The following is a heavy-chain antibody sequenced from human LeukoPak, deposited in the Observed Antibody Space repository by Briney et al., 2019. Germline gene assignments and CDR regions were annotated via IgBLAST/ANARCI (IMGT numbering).Heavy chain of an antibody. V-gene: IGHV4-31*03. CDR3: ARAVGSGSYNFDY. CDR1: GGSISSGGYY. Sequence: PSQTLSLTCTVSGGSISSGGYYWSWIRQHPGTRLEWIGYIYYSGSTYYNPSLKSRVTISVDTSKNQFSLKLSSVTAADTAVYYCARAVGSGSYNFDYWGQGTLVTVSS. J-gene: IGHJ4*02. CDR2: IYYSGST. D-gene: IGHD3-10*01.